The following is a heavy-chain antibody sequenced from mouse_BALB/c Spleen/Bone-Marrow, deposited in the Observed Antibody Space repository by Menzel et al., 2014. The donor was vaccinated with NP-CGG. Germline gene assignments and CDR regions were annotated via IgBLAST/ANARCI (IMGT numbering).Heavy chain of an antibody. CDR1: GFNIKDTY. Sequence: VHVKQSGAELVKPVASVKLSCKASGFNIKDTYMHWVKPRPEQSLAWIGWIDPANGNSNFDLKFQGKLAITAAASSNTAYLQLSSLTSEDTAVYYCARLDLCAYWVQGTLVTGSA. CDR2: IDPANGNS. V-gene: IGHV14-3*02. CDR3: ARLDLCAY. J-gene: IGHJ3*01.